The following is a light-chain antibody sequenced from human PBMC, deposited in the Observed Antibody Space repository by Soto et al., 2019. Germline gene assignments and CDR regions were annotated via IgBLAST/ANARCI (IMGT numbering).Light chain of an antibody. CDR1: SGDIGGYNY. CDR3: RSYTTNITPVV. CDR2: EVT. V-gene: IGLV2-14*01. Sequence: QSALTQPASVSGSPGQSITISCTGTSGDIGGYNYVSWYQQHPGKAPKLLISEVTNRPSGVSNRFSGSKSGNTASLTNSGLQAEDEADYYCRSYTTNITPVVFGGGTKLTVL. J-gene: IGLJ2*01.